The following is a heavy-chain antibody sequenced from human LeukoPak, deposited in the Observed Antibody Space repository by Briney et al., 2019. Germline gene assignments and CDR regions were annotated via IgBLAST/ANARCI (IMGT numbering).Heavy chain of an antibody. Sequence: LETLSLTCTVSGGSMSSYYWIWIRQPRGKGLEWIGYIYYTGSINYNPPLKSRVTISVDTSKNQFSLKLSSVTAADTAVYYRARAGAGNEYVGLFDYWGQGTLVTVSS. V-gene: IGHV4-59*01. D-gene: IGHD3-16*01. CDR1: GGSMSSYY. J-gene: IGHJ4*02. CDR3: ARAGAGNEYVGLFDY. CDR2: IYYTGSI.